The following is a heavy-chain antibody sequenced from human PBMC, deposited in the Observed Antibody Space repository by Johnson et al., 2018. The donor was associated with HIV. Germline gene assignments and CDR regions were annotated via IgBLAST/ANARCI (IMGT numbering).Heavy chain of an antibody. J-gene: IGHJ3*02. CDR1: GFTFDAYT. D-gene: IGHD2-15*01. CDR2: IGWDGGSR. V-gene: IGHV3-43*01. CDR3: ARDKGVVARPPGAFDI. Sequence: VQLVESGGGLVKPGGSLRLSCAASGFTFDAYTMYWVRQPPGKGLEWVSLIGWDGGSRYYGDSVKGRFTISRDNSKNSLYRQMNSLSAEDTAVYYCARDKGVVARPPGAFDIWGQGTMVTVSS.